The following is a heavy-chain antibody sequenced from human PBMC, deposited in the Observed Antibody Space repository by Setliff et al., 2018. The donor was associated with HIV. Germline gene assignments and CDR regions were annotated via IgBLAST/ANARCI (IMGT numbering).Heavy chain of an antibody. J-gene: IGHJ6*02. CDR3: ARAKIGPAGDRTYYYGMDV. Sequence: GGSLRLSCAVSGFFFSDHYMSWIRQAPGKGLEWVSYISFSGNTIYYRDSVRGRFTIARDNARNSLYLQVNSLKADDTAVYYCARAKIGPAGDRTYYYGMDVWGQGTTVTVSS. CDR1: GFFFSDHY. D-gene: IGHD4-17*01. CDR2: ISFSGNTI. V-gene: IGHV3-11*01.